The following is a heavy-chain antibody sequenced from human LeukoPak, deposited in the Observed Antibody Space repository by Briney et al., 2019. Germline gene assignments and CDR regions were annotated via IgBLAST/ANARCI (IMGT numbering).Heavy chain of an antibody. CDR2: ISGSGGST. D-gene: IGHD3-3*01. Sequence: GGSLRLSCAASGFTFSSYAMSWVRQAPGKGLEWVSAISGSGGSTYYADSVKGRFTISRDNSKNTLYLQMNSLRAEDTAVYYCATSPLAGPHYDFWSGYYTAGFFDYWGQGTLVTVSS. CDR3: ATSPLAGPHYDFWSGYYTAGFFDY. V-gene: IGHV3-23*01. CDR1: GFTFSSYA. J-gene: IGHJ4*02.